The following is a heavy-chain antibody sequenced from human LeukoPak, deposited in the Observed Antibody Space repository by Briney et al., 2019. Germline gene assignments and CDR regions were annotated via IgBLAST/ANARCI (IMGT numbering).Heavy chain of an antibody. J-gene: IGHJ5*02. Sequence: PGGSLRLSCAASGFTFDDYAMHWVRQAPGKGLEWVSLISGDGGSTYYADSVKGRFTISRDNSKNSLYLQMNSLRTEDTALYYCAKDIGRTVVTPGGHNWFDPWGQGTLVTVSS. CDR3: AKDIGRTVVTPGGHNWFDP. D-gene: IGHD4-23*01. V-gene: IGHV3-43*02. CDR2: ISGDGGST. CDR1: GFTFDDYA.